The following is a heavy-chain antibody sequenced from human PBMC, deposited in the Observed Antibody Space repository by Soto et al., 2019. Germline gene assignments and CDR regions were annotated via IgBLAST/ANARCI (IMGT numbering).Heavy chain of an antibody. Sequence: SETLSLTCTVSGGSISSSSYYWGWIRQPPGKGLEWIGIIYYSGSTYYNPSLKSRVTISLDTSKNQFSLRLSSVTAADTAVYYCARLEIRYSSGWYFDYWGQGTLVTVSS. CDR3: ARLEIRYSSGWYFDY. CDR1: GGSISSSSYY. V-gene: IGHV4-39*01. CDR2: IYYSGST. J-gene: IGHJ4*02. D-gene: IGHD6-19*01.